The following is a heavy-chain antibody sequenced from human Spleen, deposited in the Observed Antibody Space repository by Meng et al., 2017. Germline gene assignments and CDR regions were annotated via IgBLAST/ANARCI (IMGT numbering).Heavy chain of an antibody. CDR2: INHSGST. Sequence: VQLTEVGAGPVHPFGTPFPHRLVSCWSFHEFQRGLIRPPPRKGPELVGEINHSGSTNYNPSLESRATISVDMSQNNLSLKLSSVTAADSAVYYCARGPTTMAHDFDYWGQGTLVTVSS. CDR3: ARGPTTMAHDFDY. D-gene: IGHD4-11*01. CDR1: CWSFHEFQ. V-gene: IGHV4-34*01. J-gene: IGHJ4*02.